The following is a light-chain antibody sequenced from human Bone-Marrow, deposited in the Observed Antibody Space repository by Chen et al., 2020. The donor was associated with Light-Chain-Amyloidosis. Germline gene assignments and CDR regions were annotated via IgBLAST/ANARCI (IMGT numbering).Light chain of an antibody. Sequence: EIVLTQSPATLSLSPGERATLSCRASQSVSSSLVWFQQKPGQAPRHLIYGASSRATGIPARFSGGGSGADCPLTISSLEPEEFAVYYCQQHSSWPTFGGGTKVEIK. J-gene: IGKJ4*01. CDR1: QSVSSS. V-gene: IGKV3-11*01. CDR2: GAS. CDR3: QQHSSWPT.